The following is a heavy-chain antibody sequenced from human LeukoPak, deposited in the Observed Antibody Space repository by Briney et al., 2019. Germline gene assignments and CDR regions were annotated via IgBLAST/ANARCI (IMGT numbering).Heavy chain of an antibody. Sequence: GASVKVSCKASGYTFTSYGISWVRQAPGQGLEWMGWISAYNGNTNYAQKLQGRVTMTTDTSTSTAYMELRSLRSDDTAVYYCARSRTPIDDYGNAFDIWGQGTMVTVSS. D-gene: IGHD4-17*01. V-gene: IGHV1-18*01. CDR3: ARSRTPIDDYGNAFDI. CDR1: GYTFTSYG. CDR2: ISAYNGNT. J-gene: IGHJ3*02.